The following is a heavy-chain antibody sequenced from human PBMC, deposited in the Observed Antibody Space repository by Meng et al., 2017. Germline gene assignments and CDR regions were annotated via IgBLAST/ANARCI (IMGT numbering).Heavy chain of an antibody. V-gene: IGHV7-4-1*02. CDR3: AREGRVDFDY. CDR2: INTNAGNP. J-gene: IGHJ4*02. D-gene: IGHD1-26*01. Sequence: VQLVQSRYEVKKPGALWKGAHKAAGYTSNSEAMNCVRQAPGQGLEWMGWINTNAGNPTYAQGFTGRVVFSLDTSVSTAYLQISSLNAEDTAVYYCAREGRVDFDYWGQGTLVTVSS. CDR1: GYTSNSEA.